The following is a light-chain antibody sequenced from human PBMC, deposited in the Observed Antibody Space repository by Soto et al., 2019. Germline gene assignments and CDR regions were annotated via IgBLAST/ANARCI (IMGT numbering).Light chain of an antibody. CDR3: QHRDNWPPSWT. CDR1: QSVGIY. Sequence: EIVLTQSPATLSLSPGERATLSCGAGQSVGIYLAWYQQKPGQAPRLLILDASNRATGIPARFSGSGSGTDFTLTISCLEPEDFAIYYCQHRDNWPPSWTFGQGTKVEIK. CDR2: DAS. J-gene: IGKJ1*01. V-gene: IGKV3-11*01.